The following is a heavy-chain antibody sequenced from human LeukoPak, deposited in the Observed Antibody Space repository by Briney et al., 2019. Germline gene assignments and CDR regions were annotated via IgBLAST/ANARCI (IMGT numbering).Heavy chain of an antibody. CDR2: INPNSGGT. CDR1: GYSFTGYY. V-gene: IGHV1-2*02. CDR3: ARAAGRGYYDGSDY. D-gene: IGHD3-22*01. J-gene: IGHJ4*02. Sequence: ASVKVSCKASGYSFTGYYMHWVRQAPGQGLEWMGWINPNSGGTNYAQKFQGRVTMTRDTSISTACMELSRLRSDDTAVYYCARAAGRGYYDGSDYWGQGTLVTVSS.